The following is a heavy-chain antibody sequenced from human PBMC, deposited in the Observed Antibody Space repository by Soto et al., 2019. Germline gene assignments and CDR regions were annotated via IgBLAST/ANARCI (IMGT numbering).Heavy chain of an antibody. D-gene: IGHD3-3*02. V-gene: IGHV1-18*01. CDR1: GYTFSNYG. J-gene: IGHJ4*02. Sequence: ASVKVSCKASGYTFSNYGTSWVRKAPGQGLEWMGWISAYNGNTHYAQKFQGRVTMITDTSTGTAYMELRSLRSDDTAVYYCARDVPATAAFLWDYWGQGTQVTVSS. CDR2: ISAYNGNT. CDR3: ARDVPATAAFLWDY.